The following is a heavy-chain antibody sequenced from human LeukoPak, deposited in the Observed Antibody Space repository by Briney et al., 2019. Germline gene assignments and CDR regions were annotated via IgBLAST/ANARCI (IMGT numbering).Heavy chain of an antibody. CDR3: ARDRDTIATTDAGGDHFHF. CDR1: GYRLTELY. CDR2: FDPEDVRG. V-gene: IGHV1-24*01. D-gene: IGHD6-13*01. Sequence: ASVKVSCKVSGYRLTELYIYWVRQALGEGPEWVGGFDPEDVRGIYAQKFQGRVTMTEDTSTNTAYMELSSLRSDDTAVYHCARDRDTIATTDAGGDHFHFWGQGTLVTDSS. J-gene: IGHJ4*02.